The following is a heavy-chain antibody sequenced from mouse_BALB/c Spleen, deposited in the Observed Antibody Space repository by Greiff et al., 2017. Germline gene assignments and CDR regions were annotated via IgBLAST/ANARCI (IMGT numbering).Heavy chain of an antibody. D-gene: IGHD2-3*01. CDR3: SSFIYDDYDYAMDY. CDR1: GYTFTNYW. J-gene: IGHJ4*01. V-gene: IGHV1-7*01. CDR2: INPSTGYT. Sequence: QVQLQQSVPELVKPGASVKISCKASGYTFTNYWMHWVKQRPGQGLEWIGYINPSTGYTEYNQKFKDKATLTADKSSSTAYMQLSSLTSEDSAVYSCSSFIYDDYDYAMDYWGQGTSVTVSS.